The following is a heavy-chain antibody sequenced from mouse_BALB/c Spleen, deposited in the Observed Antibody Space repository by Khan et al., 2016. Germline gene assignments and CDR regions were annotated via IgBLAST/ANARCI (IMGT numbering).Heavy chain of an antibody. CDR3: IRKGIFYGNYDFDS. CDR1: GYTFSDYE. J-gene: IGHJ2*01. CDR2: IDPETGGT. V-gene: IGHV1-15*01. Sequence: QVQLKESGAELVRPGASVTLSCKASGYTFSDYEMHWVKQTPVHGLEWIGAIDPETGGTAYNQKFKGQATLTAGRSSSTAYMELRSLTSEDSAVYYWIRKGIFYGNYDFDSWGQGTTLTVSS. D-gene: IGHD2-1*01.